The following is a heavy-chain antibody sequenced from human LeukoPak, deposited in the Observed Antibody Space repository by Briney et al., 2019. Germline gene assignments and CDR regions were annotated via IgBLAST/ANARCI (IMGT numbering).Heavy chain of an antibody. CDR1: GFSFSSYW. CDR3: ARVGRYGSGSYRASY. Sequence: GGSLRLSCAASGFSFSSYWMSWVRQAPGKGLEWVANIKQDGSEKYYVDSVKGRLTISRDNAKSSLYLQMNSLRAEDTAVYYCARVGRYGSGSYRASYWGQGALVTVSS. D-gene: IGHD3-10*01. J-gene: IGHJ4*02. V-gene: IGHV3-7*01. CDR2: IKQDGSEK.